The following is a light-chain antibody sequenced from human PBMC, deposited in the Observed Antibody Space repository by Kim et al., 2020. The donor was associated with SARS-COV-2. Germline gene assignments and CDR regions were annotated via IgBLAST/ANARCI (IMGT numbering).Light chain of an antibody. J-gene: IGLJ1*01. CDR1: TSNIGAGYD. V-gene: IGLV1-40*01. Sequence: QRVTISCTGSTSNIGAGYDVHWYQQLPATAPKLLIYGDSSRPSGVPDRFSGSKSGTSASLAITGLQAEDEADYYGQSYDSSLSGYVFGGGTKVTVL. CDR3: QSYDSSLSGYV. CDR2: GDS.